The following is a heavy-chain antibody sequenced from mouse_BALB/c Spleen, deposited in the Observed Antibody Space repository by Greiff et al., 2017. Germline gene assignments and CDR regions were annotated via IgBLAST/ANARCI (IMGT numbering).Heavy chain of an antibody. D-gene: IGHD2-1*01. V-gene: IGHV5-6-3*01. J-gene: IGHJ3*01. CDR2: INSNGGST. CDR3: AREYGNYPFAY. CDR1: GFTFSSYG. Sequence: EVKLVESGGGLVQPGGSLKLSCAASGFTFSSYGMSWVRQTPDKRLELVATINSNGGSTYYPDSVKGRFTISRDNAKNTLYLQMSSLKSEDTAMYYCAREYGNYPFAYGGQGTLVTVSA.